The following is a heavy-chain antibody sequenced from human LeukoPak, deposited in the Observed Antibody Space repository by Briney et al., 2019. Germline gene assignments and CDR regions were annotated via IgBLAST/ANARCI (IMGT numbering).Heavy chain of an antibody. CDR1: GGTFNTYA. Sequence: SVKVSCKTSGGTFNTYALTWVRQAPGQGLEWMGGIIPIFGTANYAQKFQGRVTITTDESTSTAYMELSSLRSEDTAVYYCARGGLRFLEWLYYFDYWGQGTLVTVSS. CDR3: ARGGLRFLEWLYYFDY. D-gene: IGHD3-3*01. J-gene: IGHJ4*02. V-gene: IGHV1-69*05. CDR2: IIPIFGTA.